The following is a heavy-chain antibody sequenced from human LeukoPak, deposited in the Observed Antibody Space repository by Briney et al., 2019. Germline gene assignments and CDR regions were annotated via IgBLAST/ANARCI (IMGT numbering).Heavy chain of an antibody. CDR1: GVTFSNNS. D-gene: IGHD2-21*01. V-gene: IGHV1-69*13. J-gene: IGHJ3*02. Sequence: ASVKVSCKTSGVTFSNNSITWVRQAPGQGLEWLGGIIPILRSASYAQKFRGRLRMTSDESTTTAYMELSSLSSDDTAMYFCARARTSIRFTDSFDIWSQGTLVTVSS. CDR2: IIPILRSA. CDR3: ARARTSIRFTDSFDI.